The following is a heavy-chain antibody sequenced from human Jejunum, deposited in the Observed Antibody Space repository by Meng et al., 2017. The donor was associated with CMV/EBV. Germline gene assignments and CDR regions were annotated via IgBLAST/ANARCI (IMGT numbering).Heavy chain of an antibody. CDR1: GASISDSSYY. D-gene: IGHD3-10*01. CDR2: VYYSGST. J-gene: IGHJ4*02. V-gene: IGHV4-39*07. CDR3: ARDPTPDGSDY. Sequence: QVQLPGSGPGLVNPSQTLSLTCTMSGASISDSSYYWGWIRQPPGKGLEWIGSVYYSGSTYYNPSLESRVTISVDTSKNQFSLKLTSVTAADTATYYCARDPTPDGSDYWGRGTLVTVSS.